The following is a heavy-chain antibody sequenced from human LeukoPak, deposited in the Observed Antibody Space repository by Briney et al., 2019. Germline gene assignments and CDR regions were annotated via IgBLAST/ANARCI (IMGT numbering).Heavy chain of an antibody. CDR1: GFTFSSYG. J-gene: IGHJ6*02. CDR3: ARDTLNYDFWSGDYYYYGMDV. D-gene: IGHD3-3*01. V-gene: IGHV3-33*01. Sequence: GGSLRLSCAASGFTFSSYGVHWVRQAPGKGLEWVAVIWYDGSNKYYADSVKGRFTISRDNSKNTLYLQMNSLRAEDTAVYYCARDTLNYDFWSGDYYYYGMDVWGQGTTVTVSS. CDR2: IWYDGSNK.